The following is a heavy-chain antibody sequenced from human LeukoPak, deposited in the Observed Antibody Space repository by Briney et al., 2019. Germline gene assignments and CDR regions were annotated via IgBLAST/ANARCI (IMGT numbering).Heavy chain of an antibody. V-gene: IGHV4-31*03. CDR1: GGSISSGGYY. CDR3: ARNRIQRGWFDP. Sequence: SETLSLTCTVSGGSISSGGYYWSWIRQHPGKGLEWIGYIYYSGSTYYNPSLKSRVTISVDTSKNQFSLKLSSVTAADTAVYYCARNRIQRGWFDPWGQGTLVTVSS. J-gene: IGHJ5*02. CDR2: IYYSGST. D-gene: IGHD1-1*01.